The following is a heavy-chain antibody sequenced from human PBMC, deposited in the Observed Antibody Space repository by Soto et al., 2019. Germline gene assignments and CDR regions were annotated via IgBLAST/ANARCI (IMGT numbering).Heavy chain of an antibody. J-gene: IGHJ4*02. D-gene: IGHD6-13*01. Sequence: EVQLLESGGGLVQPGGSLRLSCAASGFTFSNYAVTWVRQAPGKGLEWVSTISGSGGSTYYADSVKGRFTISRDNSKNTRYVQMNSLRAEDTAVYYCAKDQGSSWYEIDYWGQGTLVTVSS. CDR3: AKDQGSSWYEIDY. CDR2: ISGSGGST. CDR1: GFTFSNYA. V-gene: IGHV3-23*01.